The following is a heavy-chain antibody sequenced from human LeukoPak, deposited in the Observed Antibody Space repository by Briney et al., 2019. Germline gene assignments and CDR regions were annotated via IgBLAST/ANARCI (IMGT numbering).Heavy chain of an antibody. V-gene: IGHV4-34*01. CDR3: ARGRTAAAGTYTDY. CDR1: GGSFSGYY. D-gene: IGHD6-13*01. Sequence: SETLSLTCAVYGGSFSGYYWSWIRQPPGKGLEWIGEINHSGSTNYNPSLKSRVTISVDTSKNQFSLKLSSVTAADTAVYYCARGRTAAAGTYTDYWGQGTLVTVPS. J-gene: IGHJ4*02. CDR2: INHSGST.